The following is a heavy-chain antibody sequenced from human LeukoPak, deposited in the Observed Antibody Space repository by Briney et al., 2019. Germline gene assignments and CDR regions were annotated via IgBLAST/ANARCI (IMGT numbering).Heavy chain of an antibody. J-gene: IGHJ4*02. CDR1: GFTFSSYW. D-gene: IGHD6-13*01. V-gene: IGHV3-74*01. Sequence: GGSLRLSCAASGFTFSSYWMHWVGQAPGKGLVWVSRINSDGSSTSYADSVKGRFTISRDNAKNTLYLQMNSLRAEDTAVYYCARDIIAAAGTCVYWGQGTLVTVSS. CDR3: ARDIIAAAGTCVY. CDR2: INSDGSST.